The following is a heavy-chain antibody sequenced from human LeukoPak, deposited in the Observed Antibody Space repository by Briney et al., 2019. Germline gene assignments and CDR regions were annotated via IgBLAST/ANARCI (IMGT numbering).Heavy chain of an antibody. J-gene: IGHJ4*02. CDR3: AKNVMYSSSAVDY. D-gene: IGHD6-6*01. CDR1: GSTFSSYA. Sequence: PGGSLRLSCAASGSTFSSYAMSWVRQAPGKGLEWVSAISLGGVNTYYADSVKGRFTVSRVNSKNTLYLQMNSLRVEDTAVYYCAKNVMYSSSAVDYWGQGTLVTVSS. V-gene: IGHV3-23*01. CDR2: ISLGGVNT.